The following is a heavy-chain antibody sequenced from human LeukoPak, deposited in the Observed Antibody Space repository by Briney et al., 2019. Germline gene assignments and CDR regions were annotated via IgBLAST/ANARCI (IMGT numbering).Heavy chain of an antibody. Sequence: PSETLSLTCAVSAYSISSSYYWGWIRQAPGKGLEWIGNIHHTGTTYYNPSLKSRVTISLDASKNQFSLRLPSVTAADTAVYYCARDPSGGTFDYWGQGTLVTVSS. CDR3: ARDPSGGTFDY. CDR2: IHHTGTT. D-gene: IGHD1-1*01. V-gene: IGHV4-38-2*02. CDR1: AYSISSSYY. J-gene: IGHJ4*02.